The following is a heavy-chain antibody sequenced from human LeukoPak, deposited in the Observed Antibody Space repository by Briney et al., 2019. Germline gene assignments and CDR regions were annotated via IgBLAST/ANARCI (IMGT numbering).Heavy chain of an antibody. Sequence: PGRSLRLSCAASGFTFSSYGMHWVRQAPGKGLEWVAVIWYDGSNKYYADSVKGRFTISRDNTKNSLSLQMSSLRAGDTALYHCARGRLRLGSFSLNYLYGMDVWGQGTTVTVSS. CDR1: GFTFSSYG. V-gene: IGHV3-33*01. CDR2: IWYDGSNK. D-gene: IGHD1-26*01. CDR3: ARGRLRLGSFSLNYLYGMDV. J-gene: IGHJ6*02.